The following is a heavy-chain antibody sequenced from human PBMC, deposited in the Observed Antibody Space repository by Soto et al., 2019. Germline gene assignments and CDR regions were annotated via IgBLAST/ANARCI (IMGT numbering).Heavy chain of an antibody. CDR1: GGSISSGDSY. CDR2: IYYSGST. Sequence: QVQLQESGPGLVKPSQTLSLTCTVSGGSISSGDSYWSCIRQPPGKGLEWIGYIYYSGSTYYNPSLKSRVTISVDTSKNPFSLKLSSVTAADTAVYYCARDSLGADFLDYWGQGTLVTVSS. D-gene: IGHD1-26*01. J-gene: IGHJ4*02. V-gene: IGHV4-30-4*01. CDR3: ARDSLGADFLDY.